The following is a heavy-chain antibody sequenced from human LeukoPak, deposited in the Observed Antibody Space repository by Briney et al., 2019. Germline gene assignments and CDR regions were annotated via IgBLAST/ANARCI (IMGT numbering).Heavy chain of an antibody. Sequence: SETLSLTCTVSGGSISSYYWSWIRQPPGKGLEWIGYIYYSGSTNYNPSLKSRVTISVDTSKNQFSLKLSSVTAADTAVYYCARVGGYNSFDYWGQGTLVTVSS. D-gene: IGHD5-24*01. CDR1: GGSISSYY. CDR3: ARVGGYNSFDY. CDR2: IYYSGST. V-gene: IGHV4-59*01. J-gene: IGHJ4*02.